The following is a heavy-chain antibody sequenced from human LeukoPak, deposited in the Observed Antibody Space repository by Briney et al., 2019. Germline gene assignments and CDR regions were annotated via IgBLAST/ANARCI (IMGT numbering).Heavy chain of an antibody. V-gene: IGHV1-2*02. D-gene: IGHD2-2*01. CDR2: IDPDDGDT. CDR3: ARANFLYCSSSTCLFDY. J-gene: IGHJ4*02. Sequence: ASVKVSCKASGYTFTDYYMHWVRQAPGQGFEWMGWIDPDDGDTNYAQKFQGRVTMTRDTSISTAHMEVSRLRSDDTAVYYCARANFLYCSSSTCLFDYWGQGTLVTVSS. CDR1: GYTFTDYY.